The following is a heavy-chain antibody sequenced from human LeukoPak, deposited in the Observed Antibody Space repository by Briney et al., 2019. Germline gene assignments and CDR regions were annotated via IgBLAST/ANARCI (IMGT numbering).Heavy chain of an antibody. CDR3: AKDRYCSSTSCSCHDY. D-gene: IGHD2-2*01. CDR1: GFTFSSYA. J-gene: IGHJ4*02. Sequence: PGGSLRLSCAASGFTFSSYAMSWVRQAPGKGLEGVSASSGSGGSTYYADSVKGRFTISRDNSKNTLYLQMNSLRAEDTAVYYCAKDRYCSSTSCSCHDYWGQGTLVTVSS. CDR2: SSGSGGST. V-gene: IGHV3-23*01.